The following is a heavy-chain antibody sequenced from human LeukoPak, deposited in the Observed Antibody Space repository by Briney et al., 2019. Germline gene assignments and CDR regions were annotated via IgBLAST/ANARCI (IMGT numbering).Heavy chain of an antibody. CDR3: ARAAPGIAVAGTGFDY. D-gene: IGHD6-19*01. J-gene: IGHJ4*02. CDR1: GGSISSSSYY. V-gene: IGHV4-39*07. CDR2: IYYSGST. Sequence: SETLSLTCTVSGGSISSSSYYWGWIRQPPGKGLEWIGSIYYSGSTNYNPSLKSRVTISVDTSKNQFSLKLSSVTAADTAVYYCARAAPGIAVAGTGFDYWGQGTLVTVSS.